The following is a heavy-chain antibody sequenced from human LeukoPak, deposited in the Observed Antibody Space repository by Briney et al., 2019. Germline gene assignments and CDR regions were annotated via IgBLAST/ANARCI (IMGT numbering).Heavy chain of an antibody. D-gene: IGHD3-22*01. CDR1: GGSFSGYY. CDR2: INHSGST. J-gene: IGHJ3*02. CDR3: ARGRGVYDSSGYYRRPKAFDI. V-gene: IGHV4-34*01. Sequence: PSETLSLTCAVYGGSFSGYYWSWIRQPPGKGLEWIGEINHSGSTNYNPSLKSRVTISVDTSKSQFSLKLSYVVAADTAVYYCARGRGVYDSSGYYRRPKAFDIWGQGTMVTVSS.